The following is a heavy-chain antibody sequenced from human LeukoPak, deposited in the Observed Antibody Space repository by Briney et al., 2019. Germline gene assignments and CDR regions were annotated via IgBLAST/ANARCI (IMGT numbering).Heavy chain of an antibody. Sequence: GGSLRLSCAASGFTFSSYGMSWVRQAPGKGLEWVSAISGSGGSTYYADSVKGRFTISRDNSKNTLYLQMNSLRAEDTAVYYCAKRNLWFGDGGWFDPWGQGTLVTVSS. V-gene: IGHV3-23*01. CDR3: AKRNLWFGDGGWFDP. CDR1: GFTFSSYG. D-gene: IGHD3-10*01. CDR2: ISGSGGST. J-gene: IGHJ5*02.